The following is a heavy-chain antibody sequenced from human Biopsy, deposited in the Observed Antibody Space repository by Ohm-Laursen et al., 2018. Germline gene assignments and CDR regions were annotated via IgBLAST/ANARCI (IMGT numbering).Heavy chain of an antibody. J-gene: IGHJ6*02. V-gene: IGHV1-2*02. CDR1: GYTFTGYY. CDR3: ARDDYYYDLDV. CDR2: INPNTGGT. Sequence: SVKVSCKTSGYTFTGYYIHWVRQAPGQGLEYVGWINPNTGGTSYAQRLQGRVTMTTDTSTSTAYMELRGLRSDDTAVYYCARDDYYYDLDVWGQGTTVTVSS.